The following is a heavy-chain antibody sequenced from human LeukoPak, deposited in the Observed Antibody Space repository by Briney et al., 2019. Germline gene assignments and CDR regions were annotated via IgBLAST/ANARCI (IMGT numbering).Heavy chain of an antibody. Sequence: SETLSLTCTVSGGSISSYYWSWIRQPPGKGLEWIGYIYYSGSTNYNPSLESRVTISVDTSKNQFSLQLSSVTAADTAVYYCARVMAYYDILTGYYSDAFDIWGQGTMVTVSS. CDR2: IYYSGST. J-gene: IGHJ3*02. CDR1: GGSISSYY. V-gene: IGHV4-59*01. D-gene: IGHD3-9*01. CDR3: ARVMAYYDILTGYYSDAFDI.